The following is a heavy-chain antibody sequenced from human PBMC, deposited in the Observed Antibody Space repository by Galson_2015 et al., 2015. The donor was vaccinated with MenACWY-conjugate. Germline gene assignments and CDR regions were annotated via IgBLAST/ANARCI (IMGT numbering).Heavy chain of an antibody. D-gene: IGHD2-8*02. V-gene: IGHV3-48*01. Sequence: SLRLSCAVSGLTFNTYSMSWVRQAPGKGLEWLSYISNTGSTTYYADSVKGRFTISRDHAKNSLFQQMNSLRADDTAVYYCERDLGYCTTCQIFDFRGQTTLVTVSS. CDR2: ISNTGSTT. J-gene: IGHJ4*02. CDR1: GLTFNTYS. CDR3: ERDLGYCTTCQIFDF.